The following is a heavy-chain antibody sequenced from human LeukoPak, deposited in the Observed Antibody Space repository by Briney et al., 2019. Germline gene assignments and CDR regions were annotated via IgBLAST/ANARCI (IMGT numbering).Heavy chain of an antibody. V-gene: IGHV6-1*01. CDR1: GDSVSINSAA. CDR3: ARSRRGTYSVAFEI. J-gene: IGHJ3*02. CDR2: IYYRSKWYN. D-gene: IGHD1-26*01. Sequence: SQTLSLTCAISGDSVSINSAAWNWIRQSPSRGLEWLGRIYYRSKWYNDYAVSVKSRITINTDTSKNQFTLQLISVTPENTAVNYWARSRRGTYSVAFEIWGQGTMVTVSS.